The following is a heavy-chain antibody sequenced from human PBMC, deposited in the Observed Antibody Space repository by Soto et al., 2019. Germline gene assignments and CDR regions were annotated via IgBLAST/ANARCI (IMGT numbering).Heavy chain of an antibody. V-gene: IGHV1-46*01. CDR2: VNPSGGHT. CDR1: GDTFTEYY. CDR3: ARGGHVVVVTAAVDY. D-gene: IGHD2-21*02. J-gene: IGHJ4*02. Sequence: QVQLMQSGAEVKKPGASVKVSCKASGDTFTEYYIHWVRQAPGQGLEWMGTVNPSGGHTTYAQHXRXXXTXXRDTATSTLYMELTGLTSEDTAVYYCARGGHVVVVTAAVDYWGQGTLVTVSS.